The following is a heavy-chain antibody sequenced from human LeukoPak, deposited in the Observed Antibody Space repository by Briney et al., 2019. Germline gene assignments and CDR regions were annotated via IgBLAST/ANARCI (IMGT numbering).Heavy chain of an antibody. V-gene: IGHV1-2*02. D-gene: IGHD6-25*01. CDR1: GYTFTGYY. Sequence: ASVKVSCKASGYTFTGYYMHWVRQAPGQGLELMGWINPNSGGTNYAQKFQGRVTMTRDTSISTAYMELSRLRSDDTAVYYCAREADSSALSTFDPWGQGTLVTVSS. J-gene: IGHJ5*02. CDR2: INPNSGGT. CDR3: AREADSSALSTFDP.